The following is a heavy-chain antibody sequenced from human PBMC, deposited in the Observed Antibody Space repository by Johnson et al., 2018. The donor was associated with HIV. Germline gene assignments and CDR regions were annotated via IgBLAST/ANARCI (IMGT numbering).Heavy chain of an antibody. J-gene: IGHJ3*02. CDR3: VKVQDEWFRALGAFDI. V-gene: IGHV3-30-3*02. CDR1: GFTFSDYA. Sequence: QVQLVESGGGLVQPGGSLRLSCAASGFTFSDYAMHWVRQAPGKGLEWVAVISYDGSVIKYADSLKGRFTISRDNSQNTLFVQMNSLRPEDTAVYYCVKVQDEWFRALGAFDIWGQGTMVTVSS. CDR2: ISYDGSVI. D-gene: IGHD3-10*01.